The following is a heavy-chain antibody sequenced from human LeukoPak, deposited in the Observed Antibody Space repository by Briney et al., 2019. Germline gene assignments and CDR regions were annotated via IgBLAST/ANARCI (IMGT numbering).Heavy chain of an antibody. V-gene: IGHV3-48*03. J-gene: IGHJ4*02. D-gene: IGHD5-18*01. CDR3: ARTPPGYSYGFDC. CDR1: GFTFSSYE. CDR2: ISSSGSTK. Sequence: GGSLRLSCAASGFTFSSYEMNWVRQAPGKGLEWISYISSSGSTKYYADSVKGRFTISRDNAKNSLFLQMNSLRAEDTAVYYCARTPPGYSYGFDCWGQGTLVTVSS.